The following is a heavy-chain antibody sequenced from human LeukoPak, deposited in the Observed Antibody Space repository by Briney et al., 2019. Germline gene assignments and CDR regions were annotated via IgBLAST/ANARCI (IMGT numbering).Heavy chain of an antibody. V-gene: IGHV5-51*01. CDR1: GYSFTNYW. J-gene: IGHJ3*02. D-gene: IGHD3-10*01. Sequence: GESLKISCKASGYSFTNYWIGWVRQMPGKGLEWMGIIYPGESDTRYSPSFQGQVTISADKSISTAYLQRSSLQASDTAMYYCARHGPDYGSGTAFDIWGQGTMVTVSS. CDR2: IYPGESDT. CDR3: ARHGPDYGSGTAFDI.